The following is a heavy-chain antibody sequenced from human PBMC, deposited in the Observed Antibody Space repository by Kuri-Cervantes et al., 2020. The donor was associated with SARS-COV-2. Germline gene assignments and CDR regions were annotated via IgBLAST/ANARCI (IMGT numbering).Heavy chain of an antibody. CDR1: GGSISSSSYY. J-gene: IGHJ5*02. D-gene: IGHD3-3*01. CDR3: ARSPDLWWFDP. Sequence: SETLSLTCTVSGGSISSSSYYWGWIRQPPGKGLEWIGRIYYSGSTYYNPSLKSRVTISVDTSKNQFSLKLSSVTAADTAVYYCARSPDLWWFDPWGQGTLVTVSS. V-gene: IGHV4-39*07. CDR2: IYYSGST.